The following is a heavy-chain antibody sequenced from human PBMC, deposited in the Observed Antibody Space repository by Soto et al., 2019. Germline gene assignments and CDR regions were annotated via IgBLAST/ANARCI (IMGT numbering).Heavy chain of an antibody. CDR1: GFTISSYG. D-gene: IGHD3-3*01. CDR3: AKDFRPNACHTILGAVIIGY. V-gene: IGHV3-23*01. CDR2: ISGSGGST. J-gene: IGHJ4*02. Sequence: GGSLRLSYAASGFTISSYGMSWVRQAPGKGLEWVSAISGSGGSTYYADSAKGRFTISRDNSENPQYLQMNSQRAEDTAVYYCAKDFRPNACHTILGAVIIGYGGERTLVTVSS.